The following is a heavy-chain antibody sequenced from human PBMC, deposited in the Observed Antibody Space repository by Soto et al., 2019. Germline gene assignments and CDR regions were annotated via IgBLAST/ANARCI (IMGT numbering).Heavy chain of an antibody. Sequence: QLQLQESGPGLVKPSETLSLTCPVSGGSISSSSYYWGWIRQPPGKGLEWIGSIYYSGSSYYNPSLKSRVTISVDTSKNQFALRLSSVTAADTAVYYCARRVYCSGSYWWDFDLWGRGTLVTVSS. J-gene: IGHJ2*01. CDR2: IYYSGSS. D-gene: IGHD3-10*01. CDR1: GGSISSSSYY. V-gene: IGHV4-39*01. CDR3: ARRVYCSGSYWWDFDL.